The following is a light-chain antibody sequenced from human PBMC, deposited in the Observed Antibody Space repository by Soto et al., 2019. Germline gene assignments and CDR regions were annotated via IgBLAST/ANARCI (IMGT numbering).Light chain of an antibody. CDR1: SSDVGGYNY. V-gene: IGLV2-14*01. J-gene: IGLJ3*02. Sequence: QSVLTQPASVSGSPGRSITISCTGTSSDVGGYNYVSWYQQHPGKAPKLMIYEVSNRPSGVSNRFSGSKSGNTASLTISGLQAEDEADYYCSSYTSSSTWVFGGGTKLTVL. CDR3: SSYTSSSTWV. CDR2: EVS.